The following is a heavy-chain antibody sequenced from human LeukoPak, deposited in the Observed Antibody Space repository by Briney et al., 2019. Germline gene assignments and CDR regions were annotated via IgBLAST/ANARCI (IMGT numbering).Heavy chain of an antibody. CDR1: GGAFSSYA. CDR3: GENTGYDSKKTTHTNYYYYYGMDV. D-gene: IGHD5-12*01. CDR2: SIPIFGTA. V-gene: IGHV1-69*06. Sequence: GASVKVSCNACGGAFSSYAISWVRQAPGQGLEWMGGSIPIFGTANYAQKFQGRVTITADKSTSTAYMALSSLSSADNPVYYCGENTGYDSKKTTHTNYYYYYGMDVWGKGTTVTVSS. J-gene: IGHJ6*04.